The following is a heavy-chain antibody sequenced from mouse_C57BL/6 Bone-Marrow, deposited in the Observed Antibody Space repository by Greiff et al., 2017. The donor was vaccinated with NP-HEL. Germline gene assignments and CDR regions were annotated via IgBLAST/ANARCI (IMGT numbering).Heavy chain of an antibody. CDR2: IHPNSGST. V-gene: IGHV1-64*01. CDR3: ARFLYYAMDY. CDR1: GYTFTSYW. Sequence: QVQLQQPGAELVKPGASVKLSCKASGYTFTSYWMHWVKQRPGQGLEWIGMIHPNSGSTNYNEKFKSKATLTVDTSSSTAYMQLSSLTSEDSAVYYCARFLYYAMDYWGQGTSVTVSS. J-gene: IGHJ4*01.